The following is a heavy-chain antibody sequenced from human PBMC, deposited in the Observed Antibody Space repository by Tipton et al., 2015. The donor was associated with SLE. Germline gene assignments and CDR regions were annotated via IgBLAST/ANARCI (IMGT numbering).Heavy chain of an antibody. CDR2: IYYSGRA. CDR3: AGGSSYYVY. J-gene: IGHJ4*02. CDR1: GGSITSEGSR. D-gene: IGHD1-26*01. Sequence: TLSLTCSVSGGSITSEGSRSTWLRPHPGKGLEWIGYIYYSGRAYYTPSLKSRVSILVDTSKNQFSLKVSSVTAADTTVYYCAGGSSYYVYWGQGTLVSVSS. V-gene: IGHV4-31*03.